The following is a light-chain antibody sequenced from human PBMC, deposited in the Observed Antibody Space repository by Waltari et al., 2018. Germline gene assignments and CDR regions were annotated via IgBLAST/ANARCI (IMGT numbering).Light chain of an antibody. CDR1: QNGGSD. CDR2: DAP. Sequence: EIVMTQSPVILSVSPGDGATLSCRASQNGGSDVAWYQQKPGQPPRLLIYDAPTRASDIPARLSGRGSGTEFTLTISSLQSEDFAIYYCQQYNERPPLTFGGGTKVDIK. J-gene: IGKJ4*01. V-gene: IGKV3-15*01. CDR3: QQYNERPPLT.